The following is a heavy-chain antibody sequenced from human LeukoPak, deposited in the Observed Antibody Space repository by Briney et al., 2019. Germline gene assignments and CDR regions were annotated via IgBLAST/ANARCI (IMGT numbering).Heavy chain of an antibody. V-gene: IGHV3-30-3*01. J-gene: IGHJ6*02. CDR1: GVIFSSYA. CDR2: ISYDGSNK. Sequence: GWSLRLSCAATGVIFSSYAMDLLRQAPGHLLHSVGVISYDGSNKYYADSVKGRFTISRDNSKNTLYLQMNSLRAEDTAVYYCARAGGYFYGMDVWGQGTTVTVSS. CDR3: ARAGGYFYGMDV. D-gene: IGHD6-13*01.